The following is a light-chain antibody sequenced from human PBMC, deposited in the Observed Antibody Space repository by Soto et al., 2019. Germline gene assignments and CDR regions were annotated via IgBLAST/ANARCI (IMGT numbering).Light chain of an antibody. J-gene: IGKJ5*01. V-gene: IGKV1-9*01. CDR1: QAINTY. CDR3: KQRKSYPIT. Sequence: DIQLTQSPSFLSASVGDRVTITCRASQAINTYLAWYQQKPGKAPKLLIFAASTLQNGVPSRFSGSGSGTEFTVTITSLQPEDFATYYCKQRKSYPITFGQGTRLEIK. CDR2: AAS.